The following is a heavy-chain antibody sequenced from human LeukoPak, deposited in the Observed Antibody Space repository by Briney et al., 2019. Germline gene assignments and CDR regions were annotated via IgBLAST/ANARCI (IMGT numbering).Heavy chain of an antibody. J-gene: IGHJ3*02. D-gene: IGHD6-19*01. V-gene: IGHV4-59*01. CDR3: ARSSGWYDAFDI. CDR2: IYYSGST. Sequence: SETLSLTCTVSGGSISSYYWSWIRQPPGKGLEWIGYIYYSGSTNYNPSLKSRVTKSVDTSKNQFSLKLSSVTAADTAVYYCARSSGWYDAFDIWGQGTMVTVSS. CDR1: GGSISSYY.